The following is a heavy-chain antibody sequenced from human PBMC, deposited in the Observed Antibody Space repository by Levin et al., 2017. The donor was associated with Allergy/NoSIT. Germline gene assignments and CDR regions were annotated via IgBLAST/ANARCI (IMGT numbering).Heavy chain of an antibody. V-gene: IGHV3-23*01. CDR2: ISGSGGST. J-gene: IGHJ4*02. Sequence: GESLKISCAASGFTFSSYAMSWVRQAPGKGLEWVSAISGSGGSTYYADSVKGRFTISRDNSKNTLYLQMNSLRAEDTAVYYCAKDRLFPWSGSYYNGGRGFDYWGQGTLVTVSS. CDR1: GFTFSSYA. CDR3: AKDRLFPWSGSYYNGGRGFDY. D-gene: IGHD1-26*01.